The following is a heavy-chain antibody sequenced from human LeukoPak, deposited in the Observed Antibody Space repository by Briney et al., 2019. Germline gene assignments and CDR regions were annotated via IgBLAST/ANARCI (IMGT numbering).Heavy chain of an antibody. D-gene: IGHD3/OR15-3a*01. J-gene: IGHJ4*02. CDR2: ISVNGGST. CDR1: GFTFSSYA. V-gene: IGHV3-23*01. Sequence: PGGSLRLSCAASGFTFSSYAMSWVRQAPGKGLEWVSAISVNGGSTCYADSVKGRFTISRDNSKNTLYLQMNSLRVEDTAVYYCAKGDWSDDYWGQGTLVTVSS. CDR3: AKGDWSDDY.